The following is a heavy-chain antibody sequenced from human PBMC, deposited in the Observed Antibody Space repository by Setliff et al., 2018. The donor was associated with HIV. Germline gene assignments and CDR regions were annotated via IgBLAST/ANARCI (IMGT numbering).Heavy chain of an antibody. CDR3: ARHASGDSVSPISYWFDP. J-gene: IGHJ5*02. CDR1: GDSMIPHY. D-gene: IGHD4-17*01. Sequence: ETLSLTCLVSGDSMIPHYWSWIRQSPGKGLEWIGYIGYNGDTSYNPSLNSRVTISIDTSKNQFSLKLSSVTAADTAVYFCARHASGDSVSPISYWFDPWGQGTLVTVSS. V-gene: IGHV4-59*08. CDR2: IGYNGDT.